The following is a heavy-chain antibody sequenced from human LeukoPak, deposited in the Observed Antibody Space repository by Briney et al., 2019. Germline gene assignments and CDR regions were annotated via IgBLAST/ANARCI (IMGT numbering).Heavy chain of an antibody. D-gene: IGHD3-22*01. CDR2: ISAYNGNT. CDR1: GYTFTSYG. Sequence: ASVKVSFKASGYTFTSYGISWVRQAPGQGLEWMGWISAYNGNTNYAQKLQGRVTMTTDTSTSTAYMELRSLRSDDTAVYYCARLSVSSGTNWFDPWGQGTLVTVSS. V-gene: IGHV1-18*01. J-gene: IGHJ5*02. CDR3: ARLSVSSGTNWFDP.